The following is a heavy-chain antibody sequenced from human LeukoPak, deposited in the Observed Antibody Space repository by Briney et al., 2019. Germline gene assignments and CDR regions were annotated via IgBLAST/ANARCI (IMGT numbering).Heavy chain of an antibody. D-gene: IGHD3-16*02. V-gene: IGHV3-30*04. CDR2: ISYDGRNK. CDR1: GFTFSSYA. J-gene: IGHJ4*02. Sequence: PGGSLRLSCAASGFTFSSYAMHWVRQAPGKGLEWVAVISYDGRNKYYADSVKGRFTISRDNSKNTLYLQMNSLRAEDTAVYYCASWDDYVWGSYRYTKFDYWGQGTLVTVSS. CDR3: ASWDDYVWGSYRYTKFDY.